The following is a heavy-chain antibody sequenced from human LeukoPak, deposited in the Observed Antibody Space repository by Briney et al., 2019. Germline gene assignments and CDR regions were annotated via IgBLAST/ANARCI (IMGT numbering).Heavy chain of an antibody. CDR1: GGSISSSSYY. Sequence: SETLSLTCTVSGGSISSSSYYWGWIRQPPGKGLEWIGSIYYSGSTYYNPSLKSRVTLSVDTSKNQFSLKLSSVTAADTAVYYCGGARGLSIDYWGQGTLVTVSS. CDR3: GGARGLSIDY. J-gene: IGHJ4*02. D-gene: IGHD3-16*01. V-gene: IGHV4-39*01. CDR2: IYYSGST.